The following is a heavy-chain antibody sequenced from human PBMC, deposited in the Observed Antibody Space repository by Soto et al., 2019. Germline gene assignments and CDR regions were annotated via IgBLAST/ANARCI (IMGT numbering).Heavy chain of an antibody. CDR1: GFSFKSYA. J-gene: IGHJ6*02. D-gene: IGHD5-18*01. Sequence: LRLSCAASGFSFKSYAIHWVRQAPGKGLEWVAVVSYDGSNKFYADSVKGRFTISRDDSKNTVFLQMNSLRVEDTAVFYCARDRPGGYGYSWDDFLYYYGMDVWGQGTTVTVSS. V-gene: IGHV3-30-3*01. CDR3: ARDRPGGYGYSWDDFLYYYGMDV. CDR2: VSYDGSNK.